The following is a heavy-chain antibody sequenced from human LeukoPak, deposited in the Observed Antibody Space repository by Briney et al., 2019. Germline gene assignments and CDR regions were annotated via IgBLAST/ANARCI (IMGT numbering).Heavy chain of an antibody. V-gene: IGHV1-69*06. D-gene: IGHD6-13*01. CDR2: IIPIFGTT. CDR3: ARVVGLTGYSSSWYSGYYYYMDV. Sequence: SVKVSCKASGGTFSSYAISWVRQAPGQGLEWMGGIIPIFGTTNYAQKFQDRVTITADKSTSTAYMELSSLRSEDTAVYYCARVVGLTGYSSSWYSGYYYYMDVWGKGTTVIVSS. CDR1: GGTFSSYA. J-gene: IGHJ6*03.